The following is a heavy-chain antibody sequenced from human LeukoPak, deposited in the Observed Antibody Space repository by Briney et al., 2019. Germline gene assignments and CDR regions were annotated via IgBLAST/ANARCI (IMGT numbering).Heavy chain of an antibody. V-gene: IGHV4-39*07. D-gene: IGHD5-24*01. CDR1: GGSISSSSYY. J-gene: IGHJ4*02. Sequence: SETLSLTCTVSGGSISSSSYYWGWIRQPPGKGLEWIGSIYYSGSTNYNPSLKSRVTISVDTSKNQFSLKLSSVTAADTAVFYCARGALGDGYDWLDHWGQGTLVTVSS. CDR2: IYYSGST. CDR3: ARGALGDGYDWLDH.